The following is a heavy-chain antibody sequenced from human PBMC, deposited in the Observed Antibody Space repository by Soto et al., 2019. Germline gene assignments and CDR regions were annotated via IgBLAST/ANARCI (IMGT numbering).Heavy chain of an antibody. Sequence: GGSLKLSCASSCFPFFSYSMNWVRQAPGKGLEWISYISSSSSAIYYADTVRGRFTGSRDNAKNSLYLQMNSLRVEDTAVYYCASHPRDSSGYWYYFDYWGQGT. V-gene: IGHV3-48*01. CDR3: ASHPRDSSGYWYYFDY. J-gene: IGHJ4*02. D-gene: IGHD3-22*01. CDR1: CFPFFSYS. CDR2: ISSSSSAI.